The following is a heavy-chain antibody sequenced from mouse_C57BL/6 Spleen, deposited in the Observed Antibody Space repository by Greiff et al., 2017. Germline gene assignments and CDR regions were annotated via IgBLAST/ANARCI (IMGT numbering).Heavy chain of an antibody. J-gene: IGHJ1*03. CDR1: GYAFSSSW. V-gene: IGHV1-82*01. Sequence: VQLQQSGPELVKPGASVKISCKASGYAFSSSWMNWVKQRPGKGLEWIGRIYPGDGDTNYNGKFKGKATLTADKSSSTAYMQLSSLTSEDSAVYFCGSWYFDVWGTGTTVTVSS. CDR2: IYPGDGDT. CDR3: GSWYFDV.